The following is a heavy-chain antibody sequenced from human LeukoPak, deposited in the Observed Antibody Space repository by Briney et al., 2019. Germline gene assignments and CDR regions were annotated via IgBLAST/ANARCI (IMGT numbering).Heavy chain of an antibody. J-gene: IGHJ3*02. Sequence: GGSLRLSCAASGFTFSSYRMNWVRQAPGKGLEWVSSIIRSSYLYYADSVKGRFTISRDNAKNSLYLQMNSLRAEDTAGYYCASAYLGVGGSFDIWGQGTMVTVSS. CDR2: IIRSSYL. CDR1: GFTFSSYR. D-gene: IGHD3-16*01. V-gene: IGHV3-21*01. CDR3: ASAYLGVGGSFDI.